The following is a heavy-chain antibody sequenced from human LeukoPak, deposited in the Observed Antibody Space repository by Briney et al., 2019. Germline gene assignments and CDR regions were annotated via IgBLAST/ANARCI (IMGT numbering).Heavy chain of an antibody. CDR2: TYYRSKWYN. CDR3: ARGGQGDGYSADEAFDF. Sequence: SQTLSLTCAISGDSVSSNSSACNWIRQSPSRGLEWLGRTYYRSKWYNDYAVSVKSRITINPDTSKNQFSLQLNSVTPEDTAVYYCARGGQGDGYSADEAFDFWGQGTMVTVSS. J-gene: IGHJ3*01. CDR1: GDSVSSNSSA. D-gene: IGHD5-24*01. V-gene: IGHV6-1*01.